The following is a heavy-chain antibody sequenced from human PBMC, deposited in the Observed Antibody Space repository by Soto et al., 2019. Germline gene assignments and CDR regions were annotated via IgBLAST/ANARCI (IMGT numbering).Heavy chain of an antibody. J-gene: IGHJ4*02. D-gene: IGHD3-10*01. V-gene: IGHV3-23*01. CDR1: GFTFGSYA. Sequence: VQLLECGGGLVQPGGSLRHSCAASGFTFGSYAMSWVRQAPGKGLEWVSAISGSGGSTYYADSVKGRFTISRDNSKNTLYLQMNSLRAEDTAVYYCAKKMVRGVIYPPFDYWGQGTLVTVSS. CDR2: ISGSGGST. CDR3: AKKMVRGVIYPPFDY.